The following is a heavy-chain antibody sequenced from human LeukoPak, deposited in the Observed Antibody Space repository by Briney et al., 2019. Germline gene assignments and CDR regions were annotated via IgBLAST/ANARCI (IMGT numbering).Heavy chain of an antibody. CDR3: ARDRESSPWELLLDY. D-gene: IGHD3-10*01. Sequence: SETLSLTCDVSGYSIRSGYYWACLRQPPGKRLEWVGSLHHASSTYYNPSLKSRVTMSVGRSNNKFSLQLSSATAADTALYYCARDRESSPWELLLDYWGQGILVTVFS. J-gene: IGHJ4*02. CDR1: GYSIRSGYY. V-gene: IGHV4-38-2*02. CDR2: LHHASST.